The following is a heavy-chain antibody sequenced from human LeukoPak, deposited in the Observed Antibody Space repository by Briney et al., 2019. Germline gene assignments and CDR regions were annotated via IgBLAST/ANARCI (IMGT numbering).Heavy chain of an antibody. CDR3: ARVTAPIFGVVIGAFDI. CDR2: IRSDSKTI. V-gene: IGHV3-48*01. D-gene: IGHD3-3*01. Sequence: GGSLRLSCAASGFTFKNEPMNWVRQAPGKGLEWVSHIRSDSKTIVYADSVKGRFTISRDNAKNSLSLQMNSLRAEDTAVYYCARVTAPIFGVVIGAFDIWGQGTMVTVSS. CDR1: GFTFKNEP. J-gene: IGHJ3*02.